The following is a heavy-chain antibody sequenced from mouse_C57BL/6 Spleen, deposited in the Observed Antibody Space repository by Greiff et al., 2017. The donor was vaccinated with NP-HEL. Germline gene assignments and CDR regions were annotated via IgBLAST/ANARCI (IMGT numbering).Heavy chain of an antibody. CDR2: IDPSASYT. D-gene: IGHD4-1*01. CDR1: GYTFTSYW. V-gene: IGHV1-50*01. CDR3: ARRSGTFDY. Sequence: VQLQQPGAELVKPGASVKLSCKASGYTFTSYWMQWVKQRPGQGLEWIGEIDPSASYTNYNQKFKGKATLTVDTSSSTAYMQLSSLTSEDSAVYYCARRSGTFDYWGQGTTLTVSS. J-gene: IGHJ2*01.